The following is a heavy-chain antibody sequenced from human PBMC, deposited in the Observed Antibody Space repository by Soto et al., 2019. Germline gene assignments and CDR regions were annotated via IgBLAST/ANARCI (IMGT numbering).Heavy chain of an antibody. V-gene: IGHV1-69*13. CDR2: TIPIFGTA. D-gene: IGHD2-2*01. J-gene: IGHJ6*02. Sequence: VASVKVSCKASGGTFSSYAISWVRQAPGQGLEWMGGTIPIFGTANYAQKFQGRVTITADESTSTAYMELSSLRSEDTAVYYCARDPISSSTRRYYYGMDVWGQGTTVTVSS. CDR3: ARDPISSSTRRYYYGMDV. CDR1: GGTFSSYA.